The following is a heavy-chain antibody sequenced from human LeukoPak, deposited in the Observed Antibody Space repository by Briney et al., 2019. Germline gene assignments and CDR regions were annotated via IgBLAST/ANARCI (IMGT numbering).Heavy chain of an antibody. J-gene: IGHJ4*02. CDR1: GFTFSSYE. CDR2: ISTSGSPI. D-gene: IGHD3-22*01. V-gene: IGHV3-48*03. CDR3: ARRGFYDTSGYLFDH. Sequence: SGGSLRLSCAASGFTFSSYEMNWVRQAPGKGLEWVSYISTSGSPIYYGNSVKGRFTISRDNAKNSLYLQMNGLRAEDTALYYCARRGFYDTSGYLFDHWGQGTLVTVSS.